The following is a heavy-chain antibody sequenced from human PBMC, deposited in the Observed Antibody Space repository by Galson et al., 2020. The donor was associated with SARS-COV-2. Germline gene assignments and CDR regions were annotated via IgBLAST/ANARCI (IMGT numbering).Heavy chain of an antibody. D-gene: IGHD3-16*02. CDR1: GGPVSSGRNY. Sequence: SETLSLTCTVSGGPVSSGRNYWSWIRQPPGKGLEWIAFIHNSGSTNSNPSLKSRVTITIDTSKNQFSLKLSSVTAADTAVYYCASTLHVWGSYRSRYYFDYWGQGTLVTVSS. V-gene: IGHV4-61*01. CDR3: ASTLHVWGSYRSRYYFDY. J-gene: IGHJ4*02. CDR2: IHNSGST.